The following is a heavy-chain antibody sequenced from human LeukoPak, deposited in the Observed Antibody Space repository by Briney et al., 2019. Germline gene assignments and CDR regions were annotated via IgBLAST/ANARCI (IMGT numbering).Heavy chain of an antibody. CDR1: GFTFSSYA. CDR2: ISYDGSNK. V-gene: IGHV3-30*04. D-gene: IGHD6-19*01. Sequence: PGGSLRLSCAASGFTFSSYAMHWVRQAPGKGLEWVAVISYDGSNKYYADSVKGRFTISRDNSKNTLYLQMNSLRAEDTAVYYCAREEWLATGKIDYWGQGTLVTVSS. CDR3: AREEWLATGKIDY. J-gene: IGHJ4*02.